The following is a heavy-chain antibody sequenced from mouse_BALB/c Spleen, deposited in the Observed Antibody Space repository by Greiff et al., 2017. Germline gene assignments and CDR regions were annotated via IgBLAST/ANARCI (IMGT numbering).Heavy chain of an antibody. J-gene: IGHJ3*01. Sequence: EVKLMESGGGLVQPGGSLRLSCATSGFTFTDYYMSWVRQPPGKALEWLGFIRNKANGYTTEYSASVKGRFTISRDNSQSILYLQMNTLRAEDSATYYCARDIEYYGSSSAWFAYWGQGTLVTVSA. CDR2: IRNKANGYTT. D-gene: IGHD1-1*01. V-gene: IGHV7-3*02. CDR3: ARDIEYYGSSSAWFAY. CDR1: GFTFTDYY.